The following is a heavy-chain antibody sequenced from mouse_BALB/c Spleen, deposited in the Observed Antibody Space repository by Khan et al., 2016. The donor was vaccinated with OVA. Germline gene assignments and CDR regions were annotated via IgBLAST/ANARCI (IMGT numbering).Heavy chain of an antibody. Sequence: QIQLVQSGPELKKPGETVKISCKASGYTFTDYSMHWVKQAPGKGLKWMGWINTETGEPTYADDFKGRFAFSLETSASTAYLQINNLKNEDTATYFCSSYDYGGYYFDYWGQGTTLTVSA. V-gene: IGHV9-2-1*01. CDR2: INTETGEP. CDR1: GYTFTDYS. J-gene: IGHJ2*01. CDR3: SSYDYGGYYFDY. D-gene: IGHD2-4*01.